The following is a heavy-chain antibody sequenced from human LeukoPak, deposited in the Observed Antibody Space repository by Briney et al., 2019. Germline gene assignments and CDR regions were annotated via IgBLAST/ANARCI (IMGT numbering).Heavy chain of an antibody. CDR2: MNPNSGNT. J-gene: IGHJ5*02. Sequence: ASVKVSCKASGYTFTSYDINWVRQATGQGLEWMGWMNPNSGNTGYAQKFQGRVTMTRNTSISTAYMELSSLRSEDTAVYYCARGLILLWFGELFHVRGTKPREKNWFDPWGQGTLVTVSS. V-gene: IGHV1-8*01. CDR3: ARGLILLWFGELFHVRGTKPREKNWFDP. CDR1: GYTFTSYD. D-gene: IGHD3-10*01.